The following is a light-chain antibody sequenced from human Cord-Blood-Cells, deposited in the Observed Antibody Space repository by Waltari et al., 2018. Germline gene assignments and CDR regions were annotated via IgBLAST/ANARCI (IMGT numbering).Light chain of an antibody. CDR2: AAS. V-gene: IGKV1-8*01. J-gene: IGKJ4*01. CDR1: QGSSSY. Sequence: AIRMTQSPSPSSASTGDRVTTTCRASQGSSSYLAWYQQKPGKAPKLLIYAASTLQSGVPSRFSGSGSGTDFTLTISCLQSEDFATYYCQQYYSYPLTFGGGTKVEIK. CDR3: QQYYSYPLT.